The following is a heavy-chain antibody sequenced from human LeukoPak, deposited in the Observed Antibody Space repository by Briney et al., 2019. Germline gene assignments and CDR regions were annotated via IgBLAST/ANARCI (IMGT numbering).Heavy chain of an antibody. D-gene: IGHD3-10*01. CDR2: ISGSGGST. CDR3: AKTRSAHRQLWFGDLGPPTTPFDY. J-gene: IGHJ4*02. Sequence: PGGSLRLSCAASGFTFSSYAMSWVRQAPGKGLEWVSAISGSGGSTYYADSVKGRFTISRDNSKNTLYLQMNSLRAEDTAVYYCAKTRSAHRQLWFGDLGPPTTPFDYWGQGTLVTVSS. V-gene: IGHV3-23*01. CDR1: GFTFSSYA.